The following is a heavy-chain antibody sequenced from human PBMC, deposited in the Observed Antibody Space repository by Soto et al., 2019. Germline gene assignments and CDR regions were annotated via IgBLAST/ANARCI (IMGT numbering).Heavy chain of an antibody. CDR3: AASVQTGTTYEYSFDS. CDR2: IDHSDSYT. Sequence: PGESLKISCKGSGYSFTSYWISWVRQMPGKGLEWMGRIDHSDSYTNYSPSFQGHVTISADKSISTAYLQWSSLKASDTAMYYCAASVQTGTTYEYSFDSWGQGTLVTVSS. D-gene: IGHD1-7*01. V-gene: IGHV5-10-1*01. CDR1: GYSFTSYW. J-gene: IGHJ4*02.